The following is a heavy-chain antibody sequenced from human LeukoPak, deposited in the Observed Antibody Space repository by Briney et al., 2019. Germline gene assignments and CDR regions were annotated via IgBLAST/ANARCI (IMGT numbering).Heavy chain of an antibody. CDR3: VKSREASIWYSLGDY. D-gene: IGHD6-13*01. J-gene: IGHJ4*02. CDR2: ISNTGERT. V-gene: IGHV3-23*01. Sequence: GGSLRLSCAASGFTFSNYAMSWVRQAPGKGLDWVSSISNTGERTYYADSVKGRFTILRDNSRNAVYLDMNNVRADDTAVYYCVKSREASIWYSLGDYWGQGSLVIVSS. CDR1: GFTFSNYA.